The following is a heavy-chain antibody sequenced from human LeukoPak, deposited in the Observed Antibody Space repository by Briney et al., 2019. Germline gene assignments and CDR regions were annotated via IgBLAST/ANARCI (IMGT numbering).Heavy chain of an antibody. CDR3: VRETDCTGGSCYLSRWLDP. CDR1: GFTFSKYW. J-gene: IGHJ5*02. D-gene: IGHD2-15*01. V-gene: IGHV3-74*01. Sequence: GGSLRLSCVASGFTFSKYWMHWVRQARGKGLVSVSRINNDGSRTTYADSVKGRFTISRDNAKNTVYLQMNNLRDEDTAVYYCVRETDCTGGSCYLSRWLDPWGQGTLVTVSS. CDR2: INNDGSRT.